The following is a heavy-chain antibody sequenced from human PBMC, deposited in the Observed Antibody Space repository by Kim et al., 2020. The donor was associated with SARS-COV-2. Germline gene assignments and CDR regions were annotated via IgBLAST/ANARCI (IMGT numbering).Heavy chain of an antibody. Sequence: GGSLRLSCAASGFTFSSYWMSWVRQAPGKGLEWVANIKQDGSEKYYVDSVKGRFTISRDNAKNSLYLQMNSLRAEDTAVYYCARDLYSIAAGDYYYYYGMDVWGQGTTVTVSS. D-gene: IGHD6-6*01. J-gene: IGHJ6*02. CDR1: GFTFSSYW. CDR3: ARDLYSIAAGDYYYYYGMDV. V-gene: IGHV3-7*03. CDR2: IKQDGSEK.